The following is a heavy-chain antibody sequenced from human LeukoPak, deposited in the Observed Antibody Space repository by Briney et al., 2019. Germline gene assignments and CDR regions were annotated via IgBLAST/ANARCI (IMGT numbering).Heavy chain of an antibody. CDR3: ATGRICRSSTSCAYYMDV. CDR1: GYTLTELS. D-gene: IGHD2-2*01. CDR2: FDPEDGET. J-gene: IGHJ6*03. Sequence: ASVKVSCKVSGYTLTELSMHWVRQAPGKGLVRRGGFDPEDGETIYAQKFQGRVTMTEDTSTDTAYMELSSLRSEDTAVYYCATGRICRSSTSCAYYMDVWGKGTTVTVSS. V-gene: IGHV1-24*01.